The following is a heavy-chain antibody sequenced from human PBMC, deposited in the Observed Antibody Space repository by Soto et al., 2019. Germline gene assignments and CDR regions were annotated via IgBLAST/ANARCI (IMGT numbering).Heavy chain of an antibody. CDR1: GGSISSSSYY. Sequence: SETLSLTCTVSGGSISSSSYYWGWIRQPPGKGLEWIGSIYYSGSTYYNPSLKSRVTISVDTSKNQFSLKLSSVTAADTAVYYCATLYPYSSSSKLFDENMDVWGQGTTVTVSS. V-gene: IGHV4-39*01. CDR3: ATLYPYSSSSKLFDENMDV. D-gene: IGHD6-6*01. CDR2: IYYSGST. J-gene: IGHJ6*02.